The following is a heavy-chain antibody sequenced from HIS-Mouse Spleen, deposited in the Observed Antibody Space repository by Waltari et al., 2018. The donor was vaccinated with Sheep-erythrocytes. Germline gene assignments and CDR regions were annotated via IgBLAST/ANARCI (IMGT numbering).Heavy chain of an antibody. J-gene: IGHJ3*02. CDR1: GFTFSSYD. CDR2: IGTAGDT. CDR3: ARANSGSYDDAFDI. V-gene: IGHV3-13*01. Sequence: EVQLVESGGGLVQPGGSLRLSCAASGFTFSSYDMHWVRQATGKGLEGVSAIGTAGDTDYPGSVKGRFTISRENAKNSLYLQMNSLRAGDTAVYYCARANSGSYDDAFDIWGQGTMVTVSS. D-gene: IGHD1-26*01.